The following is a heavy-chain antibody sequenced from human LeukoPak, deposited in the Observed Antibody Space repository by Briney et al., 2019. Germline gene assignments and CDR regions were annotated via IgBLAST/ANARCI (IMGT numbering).Heavy chain of an antibody. J-gene: IGHJ4*02. D-gene: IGHD5-18*01. Sequence: SETLSLTCTVSGGSISRYYWSWIRQPPGKRLEWIGYIYYSGNTNYNPSLKSRVTISVDTSKNQFSLNLSSVTAADTAVYYCARGPSSGYSYGWGQGTLVTVSS. CDR1: GGSISRYY. CDR3: ARGPSSGYSYG. V-gene: IGHV4-59*01. CDR2: IYYSGNT.